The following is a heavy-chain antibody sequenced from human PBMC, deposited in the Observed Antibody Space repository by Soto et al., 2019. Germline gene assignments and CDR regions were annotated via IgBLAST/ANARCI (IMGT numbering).Heavy chain of an antibody. V-gene: IGHV3-49*03. CDR2: IRSKTYAGTT. CDR1: GFTFGDYA. D-gene: IGHD3-3*01. J-gene: IGHJ3*02. CDR3: TRGVTIFGVVITDDAFDT. Sequence: GGSLRLSCTASGFTFGDYAMSWFRQAPGKGLEWVGFIRSKTYAGTTEYAASVKGRFTISRDDSKSIAYLQMNSLKTEDTAVYYCTRGVTIFGVVITDDAFDTWGQGTMVTVSS.